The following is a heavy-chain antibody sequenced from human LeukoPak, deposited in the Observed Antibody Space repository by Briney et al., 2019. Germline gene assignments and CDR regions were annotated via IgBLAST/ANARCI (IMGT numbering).Heavy chain of an antibody. Sequence: GGSLRLSCEASGFIFRNYYMNWIRQTPGKGLEWGSYISSSGSKIYYADSVKGRFTISRDNAKNSLYLQMNSLRAEDMAVYYCARAPGYRSFLDYWGQGTLVTVSS. CDR1: GFIFRNYY. D-gene: IGHD5-12*01. CDR3: ARAPGYRSFLDY. J-gene: IGHJ4*02. V-gene: IGHV3-11*04. CDR2: ISSSGSKI.